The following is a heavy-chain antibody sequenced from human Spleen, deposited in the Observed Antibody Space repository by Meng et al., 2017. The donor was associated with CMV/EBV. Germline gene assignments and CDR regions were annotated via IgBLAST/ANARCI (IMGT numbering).Heavy chain of an antibody. D-gene: IGHD5-18*01. Sequence: GGSLRLSCAASGFTFSSYAMSWVRQAPGKGLEWVSSISSSSNYIYYADSVKGRFTISRDNAINSLYLQMNALRAEDTAVYYCARKRGYTYVFDYWGRGTLVTVSS. CDR1: GFTFSSYA. J-gene: IGHJ4*02. V-gene: IGHV3-21*01. CDR3: ARKRGYTYVFDY. CDR2: ISSSSNYI.